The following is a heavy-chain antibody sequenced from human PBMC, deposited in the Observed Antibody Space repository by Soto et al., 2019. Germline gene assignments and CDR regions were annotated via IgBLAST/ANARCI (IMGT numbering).Heavy chain of an antibody. V-gene: IGHV4-34*01. D-gene: IGHD2-21*02. CDR3: ARADRTLVTSYGLDV. Sequence: SETLSLTCAVSGGSFSGFYWTWIRQPPEEGLEWIGEINHSGTINFNPSLRSRLTISLDSSKKHFSLKLTSLTAADAAVYYCARADRTLVTSYGLDVWGQGTTVTVSS. J-gene: IGHJ6*02. CDR1: GGSFSGFY. CDR2: INHSGTI.